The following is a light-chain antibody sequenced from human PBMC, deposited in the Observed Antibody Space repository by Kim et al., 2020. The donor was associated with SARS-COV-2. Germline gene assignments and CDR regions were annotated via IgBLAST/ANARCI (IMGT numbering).Light chain of an antibody. Sequence: YVFPGEMATLSCRASHSISNILAWYQQKPGQAPRLLIYDASTRATGIPDRFSGSGSGTEFTLTISRLQSEDSAVYFCQQYSSWPLTFGGGTKLEIK. CDR1: HSISNI. V-gene: IGKV3-15*01. CDR3: QQYSSWPLT. CDR2: DAS. J-gene: IGKJ4*01.